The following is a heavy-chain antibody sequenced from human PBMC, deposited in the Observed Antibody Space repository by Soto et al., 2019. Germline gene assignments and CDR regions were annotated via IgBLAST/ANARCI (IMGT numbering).Heavy chain of an antibody. CDR1: GFTFSSYS. J-gene: IGHJ4*02. D-gene: IGHD6-19*01. CDR2: ISSSSSYI. Sequence: EVQLVESGGGLVKPGGSLRLSCAASGFTFSSYSMNWVRQAPGKGLEWVSSISSSSSYIYYADSVKGRFTISRDNAKNSLYLQMNSLRAEDTAVYYGARSLAGGVYFDYWGQGTLVTVSS. CDR3: ARSLAGGVYFDY. V-gene: IGHV3-21*01.